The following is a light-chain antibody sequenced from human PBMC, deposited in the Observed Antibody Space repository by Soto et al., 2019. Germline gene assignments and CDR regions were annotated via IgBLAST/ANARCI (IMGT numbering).Light chain of an antibody. CDR2: DAS. CDR3: QQFYNYPRT. V-gene: IGKV1-8*01. J-gene: IGKJ1*01. Sequence: AIRMTQSPSSFSASTGDRFSITLLATQDIGTYLAWYQQIPGKAPKLLIYDASTLQTGVPSRFSGSGSGTDFTLTISYLQSEDFGTYYCQQFYNYPRTFGQGTKVDI. CDR1: QDIGTY.